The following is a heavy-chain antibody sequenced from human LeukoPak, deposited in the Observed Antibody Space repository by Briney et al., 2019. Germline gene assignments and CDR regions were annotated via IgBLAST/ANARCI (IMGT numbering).Heavy chain of an antibody. CDR1: VGSISSYY. CDR3: ASEVAGFGTFDY. V-gene: IGHV4-4*07. Sequence: SETLSLTCTVSVGSISSYYWSWIRQPTGKGLEWIGCIYTSGSTNYNPSLKSRVTMSVDTSKNQFSLKLSSVTAADTAVYYCASEVAGFGTFDYWGQGTLVTVSS. CDR2: IYTSGST. J-gene: IGHJ4*02. D-gene: IGHD6-19*01.